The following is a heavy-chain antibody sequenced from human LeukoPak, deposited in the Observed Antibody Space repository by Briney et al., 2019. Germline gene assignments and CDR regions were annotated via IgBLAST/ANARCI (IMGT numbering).Heavy chain of an antibody. CDR2: IWDDGNNK. J-gene: IGHJ4*02. D-gene: IGHD3-22*01. CDR1: GFTFTSYG. CDR3: AEQVSDYDSSTYYYY. Sequence: PGRSLRLSCAASGFTFTSYGMHWVRQAPGKGLDWVALIWDDGNNKYYADSVKGRFTISRDNSKNTLYLQMNSLRAEDTAVYYCAEQVSDYDSSTYYYYWGQGALVTVSS. V-gene: IGHV3-33*01.